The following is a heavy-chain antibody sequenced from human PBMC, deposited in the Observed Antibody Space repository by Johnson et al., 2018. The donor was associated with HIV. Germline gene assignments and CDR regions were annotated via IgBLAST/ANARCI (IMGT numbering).Heavy chain of an antibody. J-gene: IGHJ3*02. CDR2: IRYDGSNK. D-gene: IGHD4-17*01. Sequence: QVQLVESGGGLVQPGGSLRLSCAASGFTFSSYGMHWVRQAPGKGLEWVAFIRYDGSNKYYADSVKGRFTIYRDNSKNTLYLQMNSLRAEDTAVYYCAKDAYDYGDYGAFDIWGQGTMVTVSS. CDR1: GFTFSSYG. V-gene: IGHV3-30*02. CDR3: AKDAYDYGDYGAFDI.